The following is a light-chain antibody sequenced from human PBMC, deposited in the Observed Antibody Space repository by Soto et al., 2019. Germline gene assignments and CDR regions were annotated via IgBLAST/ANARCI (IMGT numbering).Light chain of an antibody. CDR1: QSVSSY. J-gene: IGKJ4*02. CDR2: DAS. V-gene: IGKV3-11*01. CDR3: QQRSNWTLK. Sequence: EIVLTQSPATLSLSPGERATLSCRASQSVSSYLAWYQQKPGQAPRLLIYDASNRATGIPARFSGSGSGTDFTLTISSLEPEDFAVYYCQQRSNWTLKSGGGTKVDIK.